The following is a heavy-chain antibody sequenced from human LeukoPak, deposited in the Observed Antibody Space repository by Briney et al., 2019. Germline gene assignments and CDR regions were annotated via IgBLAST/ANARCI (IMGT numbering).Heavy chain of an antibody. CDR2: ISSSGRNI. CDR3: ARDSGSYRGFDY. J-gene: IGHJ4*02. CDR1: GFTFSNYE. Sequence: GGSLRLSCAASGFTFSNYEFNWVRQAPGKGLEWVSYISSSGRNIYYADSVKGRFTISRDSAKNSLYLQMNSLRAEDTAVYYCARDSGSYRGFDYWGQGTLVTVSS. V-gene: IGHV3-48*03. D-gene: IGHD1-26*01.